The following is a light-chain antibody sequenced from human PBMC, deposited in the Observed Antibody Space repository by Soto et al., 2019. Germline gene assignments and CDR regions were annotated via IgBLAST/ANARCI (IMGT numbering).Light chain of an antibody. CDR2: DVT. Sequence: QSALIQPRSVSGSPGQSVTISCTGTSSDVGGYDYVSWYQQHPGKAPKLMIYDVTKRPSGVPDRFSGSRSGNTASLTISGLQAEDDADYYCCSYAGTYTFYVFGTGTKVTVL. V-gene: IGLV2-11*01. CDR1: SSDVGGYDY. CDR3: CSYAGTYTFYV. J-gene: IGLJ1*01.